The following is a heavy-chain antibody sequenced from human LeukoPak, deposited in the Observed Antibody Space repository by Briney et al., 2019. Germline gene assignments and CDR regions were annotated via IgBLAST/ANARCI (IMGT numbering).Heavy chain of an antibody. V-gene: IGHV4-39*07. J-gene: IGHJ4*02. CDR1: GDSISSSNSY. D-gene: IGHD1-26*01. Sequence: SETLSLTCTVSGDSISSSNSYWGWIRQPPGKGLEWIRSIYYSGSTYNNPSLKSRVTISVDTSKNQFSLKLTSVTAADTAVYYCARGVPGSYTPRGYFDYWGQGTLVTVSS. CDR3: ARGVPGSYTPRGYFDY. CDR2: IYYSGST.